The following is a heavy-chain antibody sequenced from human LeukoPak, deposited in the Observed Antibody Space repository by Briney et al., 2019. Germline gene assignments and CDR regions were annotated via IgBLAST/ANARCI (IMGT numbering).Heavy chain of an antibody. Sequence: GASVKVSCTASGGTFSSYAISWVRQAPGKGLEWVSSISSSSSYIYYADSVKGRFTISRDNAKNSLYLQMNSLRAEDTAVYYCARDYYYDSSGYYRPPPHDAFDIWGQGTMVTVSS. D-gene: IGHD3-22*01. CDR3: ARDYYYDSSGYYRPPPHDAFDI. CDR1: GGTFSSYA. V-gene: IGHV3-21*01. CDR2: ISSSSSYI. J-gene: IGHJ3*02.